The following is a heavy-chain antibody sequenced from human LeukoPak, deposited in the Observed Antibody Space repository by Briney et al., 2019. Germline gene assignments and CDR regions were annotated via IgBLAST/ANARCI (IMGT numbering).Heavy chain of an antibody. CDR3: TRDLGSGSSYYYGMDV. J-gene: IGHJ6*02. V-gene: IGHV3-49*03. Sequence: GSLRLSCTASGFTFGDYAMSWFRQAPGEGLEWVGFIRSKAYGGTTEYAASVKGRFTISRDDSKSIAYLQMNGLKTEDTAVYYCTRDLGSGSSYYYGMDVWGQGTTVTVSS. D-gene: IGHD3-10*01. CDR1: GFTFGDYA. CDR2: IRSKAYGGTT.